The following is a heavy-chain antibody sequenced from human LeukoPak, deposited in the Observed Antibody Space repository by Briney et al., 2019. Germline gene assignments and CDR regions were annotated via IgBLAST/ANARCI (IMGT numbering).Heavy chain of an antibody. J-gene: IGHJ5*02. CDR2: IWYDGNNK. Sequence: PGGSLRLSCVASGFTFSSYGMHWVRQAPGKGLEWVAVIWYDGNNKYYAGSVKGRFTISRDNSKNTVYLQMNSLRAEDTAVYYCAKYSSSWSQYNWLDPWGQGTLVTVSS. CDR1: GFTFSSYG. CDR3: AKYSSSWSQYNWLDP. V-gene: IGHV3-33*06. D-gene: IGHD6-13*01.